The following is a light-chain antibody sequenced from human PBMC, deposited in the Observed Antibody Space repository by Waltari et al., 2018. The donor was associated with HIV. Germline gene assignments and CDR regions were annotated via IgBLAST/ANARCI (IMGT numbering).Light chain of an antibody. CDR3: QSYDTTLSGWV. CDR1: SSNIGAGYH. J-gene: IGLJ3*02. CDR2: GNT. Sequence: QSVLTQPPSVSGAPGQRVAFSCTGTSSNIGAGYHVHWYQHLPGTAPKLLIYGNTVRPSGVPDRFSGSKSGTSASLAITGLQADDEADYYCQSYDTTLSGWVFGGGTKLTVL. V-gene: IGLV1-40*01.